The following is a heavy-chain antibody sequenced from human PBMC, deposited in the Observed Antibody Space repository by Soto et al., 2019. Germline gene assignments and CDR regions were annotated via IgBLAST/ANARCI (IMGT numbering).Heavy chain of an antibody. CDR2: TYYSGST. V-gene: IGHV4-31*03. CDR3: ARDYLDCSSTSCYNWFDP. Sequence: SETLSLTCTVSGGSISSGGYYWSWIRQHPGKGLEWIGYTYYSGSTYYNPSLKSRVTISVDTSKNQFSLKLSSVTAADTAVYYCARDYLDCSSTSCYNWFDPWGQGTLVTVSS. J-gene: IGHJ5*02. D-gene: IGHD2-2*01. CDR1: GGSISSGGYY.